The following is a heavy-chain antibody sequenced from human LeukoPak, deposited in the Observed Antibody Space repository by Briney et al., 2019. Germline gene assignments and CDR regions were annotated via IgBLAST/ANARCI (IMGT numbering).Heavy chain of an antibody. D-gene: IGHD3-9*01. V-gene: IGHV2-5*02. Sequence: SGPTLVNPTQTLTLTCTFSGFSLSTSGVGVGWIRQPPGKALECLALIYWDDDKRYSPSLKSRLTITKDTSKNQVVLTMTNMDPVDTATYYCARGVRYFDWLPRFDYWGQGTLVTVSS. CDR1: GFSLSTSGVG. J-gene: IGHJ4*02. CDR2: IYWDDDK. CDR3: ARGVRYFDWLPRFDY.